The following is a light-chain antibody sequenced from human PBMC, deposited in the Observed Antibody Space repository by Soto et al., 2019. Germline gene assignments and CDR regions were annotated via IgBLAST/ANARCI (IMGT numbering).Light chain of an antibody. CDR1: QGISTD. J-gene: IGKJ1*01. CDR2: AAS. V-gene: IGKV1-6*01. CDR3: LQDYSYPWT. Sequence: IQMTQSPSSLSSSVGDRVTITCRASQGISTDLGWYQQKPGKAPKLLIFAASSLHSGVPSRFSGSGSGTEFTLTISSLQAEDFATYYCLQDYSYPWTFGQGTRVEIK.